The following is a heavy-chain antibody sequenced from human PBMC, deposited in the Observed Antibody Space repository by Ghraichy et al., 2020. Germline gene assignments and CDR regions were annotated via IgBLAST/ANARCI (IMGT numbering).Heavy chain of an antibody. V-gene: IGHV3-23*01. CDR2: ISDNGGRT. Sequence: GESLNISCAASGFTFSSYAMSWVRQAPGKGLEWVSGISDNGGRTDYADSVKGRFTISRDNSKNTLYLQMNSLRAEDAAVYYCAKEGGGSYYGIDYWGQGTLVTVSS. D-gene: IGHD1-26*01. CDR3: AKEGGGSYYGIDY. CDR1: GFTFSSYA. J-gene: IGHJ4*02.